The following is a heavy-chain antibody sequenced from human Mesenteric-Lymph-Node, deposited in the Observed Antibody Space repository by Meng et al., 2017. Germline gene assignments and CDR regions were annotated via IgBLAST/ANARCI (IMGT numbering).Heavy chain of an antibody. D-gene: IGHD5-12*01. Sequence: GESLKISCAASGFTFSSSPMNWVRQAPGKGLERVSTINGIGDYTFYADSVKGRFTISRDNAKDSLYLQMNSLRAEDTALYYCARENMEATGGMDVWGQGTTVTVSS. V-gene: IGHV3-21*01. CDR2: INGIGDYT. CDR1: GFTFSSSP. J-gene: IGHJ6*02. CDR3: ARENMEATGGMDV.